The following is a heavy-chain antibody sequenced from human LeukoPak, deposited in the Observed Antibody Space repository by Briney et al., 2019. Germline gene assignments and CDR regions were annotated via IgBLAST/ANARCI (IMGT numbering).Heavy chain of an antibody. V-gene: IGHV1-69*06. D-gene: IGHD6-13*01. CDR3: ATYRSTWSPRFEYFQH. J-gene: IGHJ1*01. CDR1: GYTFTSYG. CDR2: IIPMSGTI. Sequence: SVKVSCKASGYTFTSYGISWVRQAPGQGLEWMGGIIPMSGTIKYAQQFQGRVTMTADRSTSTAYMALSSLRSEDTAVYYCATYRSTWSPRFEYFQHWGQGTLVTVSS.